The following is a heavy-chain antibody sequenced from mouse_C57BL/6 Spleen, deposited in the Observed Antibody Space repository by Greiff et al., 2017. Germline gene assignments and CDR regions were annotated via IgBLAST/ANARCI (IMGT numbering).Heavy chain of an antibody. CDR3: TGPSYYYGPYYFDY. D-gene: IGHD1-1*01. V-gene: IGHV6-3*01. CDR1: GFTFSNYW. Sequence: EVQVVESGGGLVQPGGSMKLSCVASGFTFSNYWMNWVRQSPEKGLEWVAQIRLKSDNYATHYAESVKGRFTISRDDSKSSVYLQMNNLRAEDTGIYYCTGPSYYYGPYYFDYWGQGTTLTVSS. CDR2: IRLKSDNYAT. J-gene: IGHJ2*01.